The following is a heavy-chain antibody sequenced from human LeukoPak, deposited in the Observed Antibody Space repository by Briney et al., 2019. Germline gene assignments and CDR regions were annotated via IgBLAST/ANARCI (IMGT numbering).Heavy chain of an antibody. Sequence: ASVKVSCKASGYTFTSYGISWVRQAPGQGLEWMGWISAYNGNTNYAQKLQGRVTMTTDTSTSTAYMELRSLRSDDTAVCYCAREGLAAAAGKFDYWGQGTLVTVSS. CDR1: GYTFTSYG. CDR2: ISAYNGNT. D-gene: IGHD6-13*01. J-gene: IGHJ4*02. CDR3: AREGLAAAAGKFDY. V-gene: IGHV1-18*01.